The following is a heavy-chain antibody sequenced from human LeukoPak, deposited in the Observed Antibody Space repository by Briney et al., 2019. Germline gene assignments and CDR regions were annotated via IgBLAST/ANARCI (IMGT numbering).Heavy chain of an antibody. D-gene: IGHD2-2*01. V-gene: IGHV1-69*06. CDR2: IIPIFGTA. CDR1: VGTFSSYA. Sequence: SVKVSCKASVGTFSSYAISWVRQAPGQGLEWMGGIIPIFGTANYAQKFQGRVTITADKSTSTAYMELSSLRSEDTAVYYCARDPGDCSSTSCDYWGQGTLVTVSS. CDR3: ARDPGDCSSTSCDY. J-gene: IGHJ4*02.